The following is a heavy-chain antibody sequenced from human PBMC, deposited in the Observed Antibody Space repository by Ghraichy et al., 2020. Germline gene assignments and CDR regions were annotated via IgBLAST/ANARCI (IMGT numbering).Heavy chain of an antibody. CDR2: INPNNGDS. V-gene: IGHV1-2*07. CDR3: ARAPIAGFLETDRRHPLDY. Sequence: ASVKVSCRASGYSFTGSYVNWVRQAPGQGLEWMGWINPNNGDSNSAHKFQDRVTMTRDTSISTAYMELWRLRSDDTAVYYCARAPIAGFLETDRRHPLDYWGQGTLVTVSS. D-gene: IGHD3-3*01. J-gene: IGHJ4*02. CDR1: GYSFTGSY.